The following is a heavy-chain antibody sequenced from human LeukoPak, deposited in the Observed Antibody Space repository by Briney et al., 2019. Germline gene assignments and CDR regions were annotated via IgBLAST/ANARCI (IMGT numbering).Heavy chain of an antibody. CDR3: ARMQRTAPGRGYYYYTMDV. CDR2: IDWDDDK. CDR1: GFSLSTSGMC. Sequence: SGPALVKPTQTLTLTCTFSGFSLSTSGMCVNWIRQPPRKALEWLARIDWDDDKYYNTSLKTRLTISKDTSKNQVVLTMTNMDPVDTATYYCARMQRTAPGRGYYYYTMDVWGHGTTVTVSS. D-gene: IGHD6-13*01. V-gene: IGHV2-70*11. J-gene: IGHJ6*02.